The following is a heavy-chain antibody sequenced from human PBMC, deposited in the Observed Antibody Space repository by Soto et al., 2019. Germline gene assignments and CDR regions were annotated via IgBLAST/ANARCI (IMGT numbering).Heavy chain of an antibody. Sequence: QVQLVHSGAEVKETGASVKVSCKASGYTFTAYSMHWVRQAPGQGLEWMGWINPNRGGAKYPQKFEGRLTKTRDTSINTAYMELSGLKSDDTAVYFCARDADLLYAKSDYFGMDVWGQGTMVTVSS. CDR2: INPNRGGA. D-gene: IGHD3-10*01. V-gene: IGHV1-2*02. J-gene: IGHJ6*02. CDR1: GYTFTAYS. CDR3: ARDADLLYAKSDYFGMDV.